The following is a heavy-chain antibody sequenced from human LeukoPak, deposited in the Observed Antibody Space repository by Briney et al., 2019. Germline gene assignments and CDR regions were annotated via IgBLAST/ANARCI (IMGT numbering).Heavy chain of an antibody. D-gene: IGHD4-23*01. CDR3: AKYGGLYYFDY. CDR2: IWYDGSKK. J-gene: IGHJ4*02. V-gene: IGHV3-33*06. Sequence: GRSLRLSCAASGFMFSSYGMHWVRQAPGKGLEWVAFIWYDGSKKYYADSVKGRFTISRDNSKNTLYVQMNSLRAEDTAVYYCAKYGGLYYFDYCGQGALVTVSS. CDR1: GFMFSSYG.